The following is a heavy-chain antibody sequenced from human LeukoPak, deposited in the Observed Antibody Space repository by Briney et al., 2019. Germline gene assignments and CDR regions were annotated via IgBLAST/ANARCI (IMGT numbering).Heavy chain of an antibody. J-gene: IGHJ4*02. CDR1: GFTFSSYA. CDR3: AKEPTYSSGWYFGY. D-gene: IGHD6-19*01. CDR2: ISGSGGST. Sequence: GGSLRLSCAASGFTFSSYAMSWVRQAPGKGLEWISSISGSGGSTYYADSVKGRFTISRDNSKNTLYLQMNSLRAEDTAVYYCAKEPTYSSGWYFGYWGQGTLVTVSS. V-gene: IGHV3-23*01.